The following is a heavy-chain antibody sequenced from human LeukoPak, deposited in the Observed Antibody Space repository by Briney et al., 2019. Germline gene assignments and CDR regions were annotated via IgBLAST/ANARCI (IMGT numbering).Heavy chain of an antibody. J-gene: IGHJ5*01. CDR1: GFTFSSYA. Sequence: GGSLRLSCAASGFTFSSYAMSWVRQAPGKGLEWVSSISSSSSYIYYADSVKGRFTISRDNVDNVVYLQMNSLGAEDTAVYYCARVAVSGPTGWFDSWGQGTLVIVSS. CDR2: ISSSSSYI. D-gene: IGHD2-8*02. CDR3: ARVAVSGPTGWFDS. V-gene: IGHV3-21*01.